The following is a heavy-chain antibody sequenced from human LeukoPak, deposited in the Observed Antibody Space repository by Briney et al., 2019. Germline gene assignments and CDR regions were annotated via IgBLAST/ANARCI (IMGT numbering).Heavy chain of an antibody. CDR3: ARGGGFQQWLVLLSGY. CDR1: GYTFTGYY. D-gene: IGHD6-19*01. CDR2: INPNSGGT. Sequence: ASVKVSCKASGYTFTGYYMHWVRQAPGQGLEWMGWINPNSGGTNYAQKFQGRVTMTRDTSISTAYMELSRLRSDGTAVYYCARGGGFQQWLVLLSGYWGQGTLVTVSS. J-gene: IGHJ4*02. V-gene: IGHV1-2*02.